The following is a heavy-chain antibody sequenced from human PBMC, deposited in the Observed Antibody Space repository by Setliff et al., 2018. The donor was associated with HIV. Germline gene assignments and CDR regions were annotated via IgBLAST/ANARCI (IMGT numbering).Heavy chain of an antibody. J-gene: IGHJ3*01. D-gene: IGHD3-3*01. CDR3: TRRIKFGSGYYKDHAFDL. Sequence: SETLSLTCAVSGASDISYIWWRWVRQPPGKGLEWIGEFYHTVSTNLNPSLKRRVTISIDKAKNQISLRLTSVTAADTAIYFCTRRIKFGSGYYKDHAFDLWGQGTMVTVSS. V-gene: IGHV4-4*02. CDR2: FYHTVST. CDR1: GASDISYIW.